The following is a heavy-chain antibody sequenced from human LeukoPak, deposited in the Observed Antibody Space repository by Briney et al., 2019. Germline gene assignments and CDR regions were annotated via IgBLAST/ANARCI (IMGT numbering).Heavy chain of an antibody. CDR3: TTVMITFGGVIPNY. V-gene: IGHV3-15*01. CDR1: GFTFSNAW. D-gene: IGHD3-16*02. Sequence: GGSLRLSCAASGFTFSNAWMNWVRQAPGKGLEWVGRIKSKTDGGTADYAAPVKGRFTISRDDSKTTLYLQMNDQKTEDTAVYYCTTVMITFGGVIPNYWGQGTLVTVSS. J-gene: IGHJ4*02. CDR2: IKSKTDGGTA.